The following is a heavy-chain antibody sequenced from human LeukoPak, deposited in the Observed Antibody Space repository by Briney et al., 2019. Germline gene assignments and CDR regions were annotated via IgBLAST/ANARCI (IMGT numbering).Heavy chain of an antibody. J-gene: IGHJ3*02. Sequence: GSLRLSCAASGFTFSSYGMHWVRQPPGKGLEWIGEINHSGSTNYNPSLKSRVTTSVDTSKNQFSLKLSSVTAADTAVYYCARKRGAFDIWGQGTMVTVSS. CDR3: ARKRGAFDI. CDR1: GFTFSSYG. CDR2: INHSGST. V-gene: IGHV4-34*01.